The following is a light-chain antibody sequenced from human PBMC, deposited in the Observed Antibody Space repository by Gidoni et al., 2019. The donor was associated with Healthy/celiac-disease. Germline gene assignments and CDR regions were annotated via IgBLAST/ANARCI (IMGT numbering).Light chain of an antibody. CDR3: NARDLSDNHPV. J-gene: IGLJ1*01. V-gene: IGLV3-19*01. CDR2: GEN. Sequence: SSELTQEPAVSGALGQTVRSTCQGDSLRRYYASWYQQKPGQAPVLVIFGENNRPSGLPDRFSGSRSGNTDSLTITGAQAEDEADYYCNARDLSDNHPVFGTGTKLSVL. CDR1: SLRRYY.